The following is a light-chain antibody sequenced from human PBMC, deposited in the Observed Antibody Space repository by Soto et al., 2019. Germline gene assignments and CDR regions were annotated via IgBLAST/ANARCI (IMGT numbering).Light chain of an antibody. CDR3: QQYYSTPPFS. CDR2: WAS. Sequence: DIVMTQSPDSLAVSLGERATINCKSSQSVLYSSNNKNYLAWYQQKPGQPPKLLIYWASTRESGVPDRFSGSGSGTDFSLTISSPQAEDVAVYCCQQYYSTPPFSFGQGTKLEIK. V-gene: IGKV4-1*01. CDR1: QSVLYSSNNKNY. J-gene: IGKJ2*01.